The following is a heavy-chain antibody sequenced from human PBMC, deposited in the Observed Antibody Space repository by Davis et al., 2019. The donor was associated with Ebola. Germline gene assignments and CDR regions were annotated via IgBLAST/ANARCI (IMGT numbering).Heavy chain of an antibody. J-gene: IGHJ3*02. CDR2: INPITGGT. D-gene: IGHD3-22*01. CDR3: AREGGRYYDSSGYVFDI. V-gene: IGHV1-46*01. Sequence: SVTLSCKASVHRLTLYYMHWVRQAPGQGLEWMGIINPITGGTSYAQNFQVRVNMTRDTSTSTVYMELSSLRSEDTAVYYCAREGGRYYDSSGYVFDIWGQGTMVKVSS. CDR1: VHRLTLYY.